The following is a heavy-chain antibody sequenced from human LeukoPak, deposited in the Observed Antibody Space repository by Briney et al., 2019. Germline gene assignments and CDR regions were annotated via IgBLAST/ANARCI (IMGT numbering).Heavy chain of an antibody. V-gene: IGHV3-23*01. J-gene: IGHJ4*02. Sequence: GGSLRLSCAASGFTFDDYAMHWVRQAPGKGLEWVSAISGSGGSTYYADSVKGRFTISRDNSKNTLYLQMNSLRAEDTAVYYCAKRVAVTAFDYWGQGTLVTVSS. CDR2: ISGSGGST. CDR1: GFTFDDYA. CDR3: AKRVAVTAFDY. D-gene: IGHD2-21*02.